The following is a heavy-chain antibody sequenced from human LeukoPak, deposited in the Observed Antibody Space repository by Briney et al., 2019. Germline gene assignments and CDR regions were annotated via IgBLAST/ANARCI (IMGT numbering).Heavy chain of an antibody. D-gene: IGHD6-19*01. J-gene: IGHJ4*02. V-gene: IGHV3-74*01. CDR1: GFTFSSYW. Sequence: PGGSLRLSCAASGFTFSSYWMHWVRQAPGKGLVWVSRIISDGSSATYADSVKGRFTISRDNSKNTLYLQMNSLRAEDTAVYYCARGQWLVQPYFDYWGQGTLVTVSS. CDR2: IISDGSSA. CDR3: ARGQWLVQPYFDY.